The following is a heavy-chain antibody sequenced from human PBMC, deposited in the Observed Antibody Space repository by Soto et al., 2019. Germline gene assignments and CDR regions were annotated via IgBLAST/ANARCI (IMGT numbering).Heavy chain of an antibody. CDR2: INPIVGIA. D-gene: IGHD3-9*01. Sequence: ASVKVSCKASGYTFTSYYMHWVRQAPGQGLEWMGIINPIVGIANYAQKFQGRVTITTDKSTSTAYMELSSLRSEDTAVYYCAREYDILTGPPYGMDVWGQGTTVTVSS. J-gene: IGHJ6*02. V-gene: IGHV1-46*01. CDR3: AREYDILTGPPYGMDV. CDR1: GYTFTSYY.